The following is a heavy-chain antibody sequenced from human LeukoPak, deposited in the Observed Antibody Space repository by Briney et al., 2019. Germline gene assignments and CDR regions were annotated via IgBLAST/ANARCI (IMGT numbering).Heavy chain of an antibody. J-gene: IGHJ6*02. Sequence: PSETLSLTCTVSGGSISSSSYYWGWIRQPPGKGLEWIGSIYYSGSTYYNPSLQSRVTMSVDTSKKQFSLKLSSVTAADTAVYYCARDKAGTMVRGVINGMDVWGQGTTVTVSS. CDR3: ARDKAGTMVRGVINGMDV. D-gene: IGHD3-10*01. CDR1: GGSISSSSYY. CDR2: IYYSGST. V-gene: IGHV4-39*07.